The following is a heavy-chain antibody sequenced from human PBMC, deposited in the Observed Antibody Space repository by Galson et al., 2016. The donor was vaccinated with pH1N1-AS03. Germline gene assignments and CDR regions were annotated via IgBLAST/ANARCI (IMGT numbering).Heavy chain of an antibody. CDR1: GGSISSVGYS. CDR3: AKNLATNYYDGRDYSDAFDV. D-gene: IGHD3-22*01. J-gene: IGHJ3*01. V-gene: IGHV4-30-4*07. CDR2: IFHSGST. Sequence: LSLTCAVSGGSISSVGYSWSWIRQPPGKGLEWIGYIFHSGSTYYTPSLKNRVSISLDTSKNHFSLTLSSVTAADTAVYYCAKNLATNYYDGRDYSDAFDVWGPGITVTVSA.